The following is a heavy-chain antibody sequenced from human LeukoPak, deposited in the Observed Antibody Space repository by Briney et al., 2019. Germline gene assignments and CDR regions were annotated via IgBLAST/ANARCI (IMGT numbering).Heavy chain of an antibody. J-gene: IGHJ4*02. CDR3: ARGSYYDSSGYAPAVDY. Sequence: SETLSLTCTVSGGSISSSSYYWGWIRQPPGKGLEWIGSIYYSGSTYYNPSLKSRVTISVDTSKNQFSLKLSSVTAADTAVYYCARGSYYDSSGYAPAVDYWGQGTLVTVSS. CDR2: IYYSGST. V-gene: IGHV4-39*01. D-gene: IGHD3-22*01. CDR1: GGSISSSSYY.